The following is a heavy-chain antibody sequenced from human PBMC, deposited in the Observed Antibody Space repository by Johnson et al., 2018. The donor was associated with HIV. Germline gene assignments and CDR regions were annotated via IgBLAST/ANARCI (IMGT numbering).Heavy chain of an antibody. D-gene: IGHD5-18*01. Sequence: VQLVESGGGLVKPGGSLRLSCTASGFTVSTNYMSWVRQAPGKGLEWVSVIYSGGSTYYADSVKGRFTISRDNSKNTLYLQMNSLRIEDTAVYYCASVDTAMVDAFDIWGQGTLVTVSS. V-gene: IGHV3-66*02. CDR3: ASVDTAMVDAFDI. CDR1: GFTVSTNY. CDR2: IYSGGST. J-gene: IGHJ3*02.